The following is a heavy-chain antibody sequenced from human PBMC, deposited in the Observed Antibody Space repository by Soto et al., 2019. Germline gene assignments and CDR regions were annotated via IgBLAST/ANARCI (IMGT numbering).Heavy chain of an antibody. Sequence: QVQLVESGGGVVQPGRSLRLSCAASGFTFSSYAMHWVRQAPGKGLEWVAVISYDGSTKYYADSVKGRFTISRDNSQNPRYLQMNSLQDEDTAVYYCAREGGYCSSTSCYYYYYGMDVWGQGTTVTVSS. J-gene: IGHJ6*02. CDR2: ISYDGSTK. CDR1: GFTFSSYA. V-gene: IGHV3-30-3*01. CDR3: AREGGYCSSTSCYYYYYGMDV. D-gene: IGHD2-2*01.